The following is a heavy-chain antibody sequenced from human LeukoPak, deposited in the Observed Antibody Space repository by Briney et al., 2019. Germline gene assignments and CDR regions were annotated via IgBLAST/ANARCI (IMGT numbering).Heavy chain of an antibody. J-gene: IGHJ3*02. CDR2: IRSKAYGGTT. CDR1: GFTFGDYA. V-gene: IGHV3-49*04. CDR3: TRDGLFLLNAFDI. D-gene: IGHD3-3*01. Sequence: GGSLRLSCTASGFTFGDYAMSWVRQAPGKGLEWVGFIRSKAYGGTTEYAASVKGRFTISRDDSKSIAYLQMNSLKTEDTAVYYCTRDGLFLLNAFDIWGQGTMVTVSS.